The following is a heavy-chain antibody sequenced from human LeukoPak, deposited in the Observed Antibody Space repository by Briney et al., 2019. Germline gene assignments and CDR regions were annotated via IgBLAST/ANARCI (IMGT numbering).Heavy chain of an antibody. CDR2: ITTSGNSI. D-gene: IGHD1-26*01. J-gene: IGHJ4*02. Sequence: PGGSLRLSCAASGFTFSTYEMNWVRQAPGKGLEWVSYITTSGNSIYYADSVKGRFTISRYNTKNSLYLQMNSLRAEDTAVYYCARGGSVSYYFDYWGQGTLVTVSS. CDR1: GFTFSTYE. CDR3: ARGGSVSYYFDY. V-gene: IGHV3-48*03.